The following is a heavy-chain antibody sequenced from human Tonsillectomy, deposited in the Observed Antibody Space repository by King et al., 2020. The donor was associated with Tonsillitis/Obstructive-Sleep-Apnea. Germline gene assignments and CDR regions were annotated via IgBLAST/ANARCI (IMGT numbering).Heavy chain of an antibody. V-gene: IGHV3-30*04. CDR2: ISYDGSNK. CDR1: GFTFSSYA. Sequence: VQLVESGGGVVQPGRSLRLSCAASGFTFSSYAMHWVRQAPGKGLEWVAVISYDGSNKYYADSVKGRFTISRDNSKNTLYLQMNSLRAEDTAVYYCAREGVPALAAAGTGWFDPWGQGTLVTVSS. CDR3: AREGVPALAAAGTGWFDP. D-gene: IGHD6-13*01. J-gene: IGHJ5*02.